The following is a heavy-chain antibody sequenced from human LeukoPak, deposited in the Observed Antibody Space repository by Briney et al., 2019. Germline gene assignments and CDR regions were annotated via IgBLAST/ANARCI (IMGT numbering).Heavy chain of an antibody. V-gene: IGHV1-2*02. CDR1: GYTFTGYY. CDR2: INPNSGGT. CDR3: AREESSSLALPY. D-gene: IGHD6-6*01. Sequence: ASVKVSCKASGYTFTGYYMHWVRQAPGQGREWMGWINPNSGGTNYAQKFQGRVTMTRDTSISTAYMELSRLRSDDTAVYYCAREESSSLALPYWGQGTLVTVSS. J-gene: IGHJ4*02.